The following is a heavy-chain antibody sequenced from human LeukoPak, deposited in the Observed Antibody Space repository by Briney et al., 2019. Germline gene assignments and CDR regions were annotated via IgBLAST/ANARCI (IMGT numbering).Heavy chain of an antibody. CDR1: GYSINNGYY. CDR3: ARAFYSSSWYHKEDFFDY. D-gene: IGHD6-13*01. V-gene: IGHV4-38-2*02. CDR2: TYHSGST. Sequence: SETLSLTCTVSGYSINNGYYWGWIRQPPGKGLEWIGSTYHSGSTYYKPSLKSRVTISVDTSKNQFSLKLSSVTAADTAVYYCARAFYSSSWYHKEDFFDYWGQGTPVTVSS. J-gene: IGHJ4*02.